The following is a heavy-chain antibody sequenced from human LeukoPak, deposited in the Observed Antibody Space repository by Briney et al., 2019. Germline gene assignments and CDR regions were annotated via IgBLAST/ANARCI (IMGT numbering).Heavy chain of an antibody. CDR3: ASSDSSGYPVQH. D-gene: IGHD3-22*01. Sequence: GGSLRLSCAASGFTFSSYSMNWVRQAPGKGLEWVSSISSSSSYIYYADSVKGRFTISRDNAKTSLYLQMNSLRAEDTAVYYCASSDSSGYPVQHWGQGTLVTVSS. CDR1: GFTFSSYS. V-gene: IGHV3-21*01. CDR2: ISSSSSYI. J-gene: IGHJ1*01.